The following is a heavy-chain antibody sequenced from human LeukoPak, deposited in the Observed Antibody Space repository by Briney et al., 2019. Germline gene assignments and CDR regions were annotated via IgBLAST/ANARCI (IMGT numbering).Heavy chain of an antibody. V-gene: IGHV3-23*01. CDR1: GFTFSSYA. CDR2: ISGSGGTT. D-gene: IGHD3-3*01. J-gene: IGHJ4*02. CDR3: AKASTTLYYDFWSGYPSRY. Sequence: GGSLRLSCAASGFTFSSYAMSWVRQAPGKGLEWVSAISGSGGTTYYADSAKGRFTISTNNSKTTLHLQINSLRAEDTAVYYCAKASTTLYYDFWSGYPSRYWGQGALVTVSS.